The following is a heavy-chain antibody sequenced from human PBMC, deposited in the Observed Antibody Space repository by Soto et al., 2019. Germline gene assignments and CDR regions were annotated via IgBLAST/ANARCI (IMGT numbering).Heavy chain of an antibody. V-gene: IGHV1-69*06. Sequence: QLQLEQSGPEVKKPGSSVKVSCKASGRSFSSDGVSWVRQAPGQGLEWMGGIIPVFGNTKYVQRFQGRLTITADKSTSTVYMEMSNLSSEDTAVYFCARGQYYSSGSAATSYFYFGIDVWGQGTTVIVSS. J-gene: IGHJ6*02. CDR3: ARGQYYSSGSAATSYFYFGIDV. CDR1: GRSFSSDG. CDR2: IIPVFGNT. D-gene: IGHD3-10*01.